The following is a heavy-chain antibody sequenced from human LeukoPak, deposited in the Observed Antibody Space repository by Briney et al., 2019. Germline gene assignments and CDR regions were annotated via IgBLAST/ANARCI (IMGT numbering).Heavy chain of an antibody. J-gene: IGHJ4*02. CDR1: GFTFTSSA. Sequence: SVKVSCKASGFTFTSSAVQWVRQARGQRLEWIGWIVVGSGSTNYAQKFQERVTITRDMSTSTAYMELSSLRSEDTAVYYCAADRGVQLWYNFDYWGQGTLVTVSS. D-gene: IGHD5-18*01. V-gene: IGHV1-58*01. CDR2: IVVGSGST. CDR3: AADRGVQLWYNFDY.